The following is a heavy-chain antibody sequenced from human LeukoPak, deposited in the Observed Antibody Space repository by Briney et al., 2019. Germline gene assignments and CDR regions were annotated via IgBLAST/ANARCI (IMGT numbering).Heavy chain of an antibody. J-gene: IGHJ6*02. V-gene: IGHV3-30-3*01. Sequence: PGRSLRLSCAASGFTFTSYTMHWVRQAPGKGLQWAALISSDGLIKNYADSVKGRFTISRDNSKNTLYLQMNSLRAEDTAVYYCARNHRGGSGSYYSSTADYYYYYGMDVWGQGTTVTVSS. CDR2: ISSDGLIK. CDR3: ARNHRGGSGSYYSSTADYYYYYGMDV. D-gene: IGHD3-10*01. CDR1: GFTFTSYT.